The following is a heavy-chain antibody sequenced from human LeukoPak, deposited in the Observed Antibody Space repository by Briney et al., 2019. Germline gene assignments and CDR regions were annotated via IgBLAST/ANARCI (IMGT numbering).Heavy chain of an antibody. Sequence: GESLKISCKGSGYSFTSYWIAWVRQMPGKGLEWMGIIYPGDSDTRYSPSFQGQVIISADKSTSTAYLQWSSLKASDTAMYYCARPSNSGWSSWFDPWGKGTTVTVSS. V-gene: IGHV5-51*01. J-gene: IGHJ6*04. CDR2: IYPGDSDT. D-gene: IGHD6-19*01. CDR3: ARPSNSGWSSWFDP. CDR1: GYSFTSYW.